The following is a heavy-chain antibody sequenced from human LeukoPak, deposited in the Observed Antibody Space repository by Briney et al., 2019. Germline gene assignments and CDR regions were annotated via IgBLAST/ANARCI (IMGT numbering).Heavy chain of an antibody. CDR3: ARDVRWGTYCDFWSGYLAY. D-gene: IGHD3-3*01. Sequence: GGSLRLSCAASGFTFSSYAMHWVRQAPGKGLEWVAVISYDGSNKYYADSVKGRFTISRDNSKNTLYLQMNSLRAEDTAVYYCARDVRWGTYCDFWSGYLAYWGQGTLVAVSS. J-gene: IGHJ4*02. CDR2: ISYDGSNK. V-gene: IGHV3-30-3*01. CDR1: GFTFSSYA.